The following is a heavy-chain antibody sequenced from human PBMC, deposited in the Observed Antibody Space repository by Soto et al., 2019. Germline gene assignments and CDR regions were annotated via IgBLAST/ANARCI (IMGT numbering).Heavy chain of an antibody. J-gene: IGHJ4*02. Sequence: VGSLRLSCAASGFTFSSYAMSWVRQAPGEGLEWVSTFSAAGGTTYHADFVKGRFTISRDTSKNTLYLQMNSLRVEDTAVYYCAKGDYDHPWGRTDPPYWGQGTLVTVSS. CDR3: AKGDYDHPWGRTDPPY. CDR2: FSAAGGTT. D-gene: IGHD3-16*01. CDR1: GFTFSSYA. V-gene: IGHV3-23*01.